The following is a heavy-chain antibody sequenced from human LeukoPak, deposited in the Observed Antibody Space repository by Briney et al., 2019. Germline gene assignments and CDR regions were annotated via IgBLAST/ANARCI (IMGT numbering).Heavy chain of an antibody. V-gene: IGHV1-69*04. CDR2: IIPILGIA. CDR3: ASVLSGIAVAGSFDP. J-gene: IGHJ5*02. Sequence: ASVKVSCKASGGTFSSYAISWVRPAPGQGREWMGRIIPILGIANYAQKFQGRVTITADKSPSTAYMELSSLRSEDTAVYYCASVLSGIAVAGSFDPWGQGTLVTVSS. D-gene: IGHD6-19*01. CDR1: GGTFSSYA.